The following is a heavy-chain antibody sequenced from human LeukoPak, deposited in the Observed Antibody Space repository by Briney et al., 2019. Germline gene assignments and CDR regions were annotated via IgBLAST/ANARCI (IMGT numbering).Heavy chain of an antibody. J-gene: IGHJ4*02. CDR2: IIPIFGTA. CDR3: AVAHDSSGYPLDY. V-gene: IGHV1-69*05. Sequence: ASVKVSCKASGGTFSSYAISWVRQAPGQGLEWMGGIIPIFGTANYAQKFQGWVTMTRDTSISTAYMELSRLRSDDTAVYYCAVAHDSSGYPLDYWGQGTLVTVSS. D-gene: IGHD3-22*01. CDR1: GGTFSSYA.